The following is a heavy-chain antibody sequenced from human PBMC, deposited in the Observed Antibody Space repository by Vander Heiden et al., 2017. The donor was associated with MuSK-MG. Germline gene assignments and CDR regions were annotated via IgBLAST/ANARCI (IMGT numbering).Heavy chain of an antibody. J-gene: IGHJ6*02. CDR3: ARLHYYDFWSGYSMDV. CDR1: GGSISSYY. V-gene: IGHV4-59*08. D-gene: IGHD3-3*01. Sequence: QVQLQESGPGLVKPSETLSLTCPVSGGSISSYYWSWIRQHPGKGLEWIGYIYYRGSTNYNPSLKSRVTISVDTSKNQFSLKLSSVTAADTAVYYCARLHYYDFWSGYSMDVWGQGTTVTVSS. CDR2: IYYRGST.